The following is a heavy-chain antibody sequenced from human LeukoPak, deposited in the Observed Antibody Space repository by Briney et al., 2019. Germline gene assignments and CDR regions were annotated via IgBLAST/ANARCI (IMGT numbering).Heavy chain of an antibody. D-gene: IGHD2-15*01. CDR2: ISAYNGNT. Sequence: GASVKVSCKASGYTFTSYGISWVRQAPGQGLEWMGWISAYNGNTNYAQKLQGRVTMTTDTSTSTAYMELRSLRSDDTAVYYCAKDLGYCSGGSCYSCESPWGQGTLVTVSS. CDR3: AKDLGYCSGGSCYSCESP. V-gene: IGHV1-18*01. J-gene: IGHJ5*02. CDR1: GYTFTSYG.